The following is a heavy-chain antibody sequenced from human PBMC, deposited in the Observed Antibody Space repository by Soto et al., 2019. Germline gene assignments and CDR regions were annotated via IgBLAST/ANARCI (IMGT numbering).Heavy chain of an antibody. CDR1: GFTFSDYY. D-gene: IGHD6-13*01. CDR2: ISSSTSHT. J-gene: IGHJ4*02. CDR3: ARGRGAAADYFDF. V-gene: IGHV3-11*05. Sequence: QVQLVGSGGGLVKPGGSLRLSCAVSGFTFSDYYMTWIRQAPGKGLEWVSYISSSTSHTNYADSVKGRFTISRDNAKNSLFLQMNSLRAEDTAVYYCARGRGAAADYFDFWGQGTLVTVSS.